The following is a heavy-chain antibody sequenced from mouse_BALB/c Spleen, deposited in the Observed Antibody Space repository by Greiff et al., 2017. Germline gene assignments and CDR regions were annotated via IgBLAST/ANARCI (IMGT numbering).Heavy chain of an antibody. CDR2: ISYSGST. CDR3: ARDGYLAYFDY. CDR1: GYSITSDYA. D-gene: IGHD2-3*01. J-gene: IGHJ2*01. V-gene: IGHV3-2*02. Sequence: EVQLQQSGPGLVKPSQSLSLTCTVTGYSITSDYAWNWIRQFPGNKLEWMGYISYSGSTSYNPSLKSRISITRDTSKNQFFLQLNSVTTEDTATYYCARDGYLAYFDYWGQGTTLTVSS.